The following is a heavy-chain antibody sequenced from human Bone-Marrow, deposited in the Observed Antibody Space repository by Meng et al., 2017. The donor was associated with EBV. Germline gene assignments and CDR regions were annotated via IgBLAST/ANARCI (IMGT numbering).Heavy chain of an antibody. J-gene: IGHJ4*02. D-gene: IGHD3-10*01. V-gene: IGHV4-39*07. CDR1: GGSISSSSYY. Sequence: QLQESGPGLVKPSETLSLTCTVSGGSISSSSYYWGWIRQPPGKGLEWIGGIYYSGSTYYNPSLKSRVTISVDTSKNQFSLKLSSVTAADTAVYYCVSRYGSGSYYFDYWGQGTLVTVSS. CDR2: IYYSGST. CDR3: VSRYGSGSYYFDY.